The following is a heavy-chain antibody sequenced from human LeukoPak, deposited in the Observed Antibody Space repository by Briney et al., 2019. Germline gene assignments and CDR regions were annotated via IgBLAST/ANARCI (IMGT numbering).Heavy chain of an antibody. CDR1: GFTFSSYS. D-gene: IGHD6-13*01. Sequence: PGGSLRLSCAASGFTFSSYSMNWVRQAPGKGLEWVSSISSSSSYIYYAGSVKGRFTISRDNAKNSLYLQMNSLRAEDTAVYYCASSLAAAGKGTFDIWGQGTMVTVSS. CDR3: ASSLAAAGKGTFDI. J-gene: IGHJ3*02. CDR2: ISSSSSYI. V-gene: IGHV3-21*01.